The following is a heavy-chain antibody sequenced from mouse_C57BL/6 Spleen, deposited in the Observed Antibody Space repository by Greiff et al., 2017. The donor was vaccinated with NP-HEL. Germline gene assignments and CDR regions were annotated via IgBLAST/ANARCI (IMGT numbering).Heavy chain of an antibody. CDR3: ARDPHYYGSSPYWYYDV. Sequence: VQLQQSDAELVKPGASVKISCKVSGYTFTDHTIHWMKQRPEQGLAWIGYIYPRDGSTKYNEKFKGKATLTADKSSSTAYMQLNCLTSDDSSVDFCARDPHYYGSSPYWYYDVWGTGTTVTVSS. V-gene: IGHV1-78*01. CDR2: IYPRDGST. J-gene: IGHJ1*03. CDR1: GYTFTDHT. D-gene: IGHD1-1*01.